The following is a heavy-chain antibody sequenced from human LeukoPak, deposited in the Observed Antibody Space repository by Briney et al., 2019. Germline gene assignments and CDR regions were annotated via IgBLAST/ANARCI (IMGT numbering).Heavy chain of an antibody. V-gene: IGHV1-18*01. Sequence: ASVKVSCKASGYTFIDYGVSWVRQAPGQGLEWMGWISSYNGHTYYAQKLQGRVTMTTDTSLNTAYMELRSLRSGDTAVYYCARDAAAAGPFDYWGQGTLVTVSS. D-gene: IGHD6-13*01. CDR2: ISSYNGHT. CDR1: GYTFIDYG. CDR3: ARDAAAAGPFDY. J-gene: IGHJ4*02.